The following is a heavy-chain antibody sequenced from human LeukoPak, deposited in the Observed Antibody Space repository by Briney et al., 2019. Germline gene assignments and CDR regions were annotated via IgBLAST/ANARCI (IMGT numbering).Heavy chain of an antibody. CDR1: GFTFSSYA. CDR2: ISGSGGRT. Sequence: PGGSLRLSCAASGFTFSSYAMNWVRQAPGKGLEWVSAISGSGGRTYYADSVKGRFTISRDNSKNTLYLQMNSLRAEDTAIYYCAKVPGVAVAGIGDYWGQGTLVTVSS. V-gene: IGHV3-23*01. CDR3: AKVPGVAVAGIGDY. J-gene: IGHJ4*02. D-gene: IGHD6-19*01.